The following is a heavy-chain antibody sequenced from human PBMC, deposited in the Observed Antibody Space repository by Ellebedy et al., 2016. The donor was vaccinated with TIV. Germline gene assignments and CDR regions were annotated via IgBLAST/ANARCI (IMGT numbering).Heavy chain of an antibody. CDR1: GFVIRNYW. J-gene: IGHJ4*02. CDR2: IKEDGSET. D-gene: IGHD2-21*02. CDR3: SLRLDH. Sequence: GESLKISXAVSGFVIRNYWMDWVRQAPGKGLEWVANIKEDGSETNYLESVKGRFLISRDNAKNSLYLQMNSLRVEDTGVYFCSLRLDHWGQGTPVTVSS. V-gene: IGHV3-7*02.